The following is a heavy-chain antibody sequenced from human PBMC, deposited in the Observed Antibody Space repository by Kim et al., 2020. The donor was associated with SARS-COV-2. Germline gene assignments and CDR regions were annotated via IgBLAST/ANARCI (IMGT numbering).Heavy chain of an antibody. Sequence: ASVKVSCKASGYSFSTYSMHWVRQAPGQRLEWMGWINAANGNTKYSQNFQGRVTITRDTSASTAYMELTSLKSEDTAVYYCASQMIVVPKGAFDIWGQGTMVTVSS. CDR1: GYSFSTYS. D-gene: IGHD3-22*01. V-gene: IGHV1-3*01. CDR3: ASQMIVVPKGAFDI. CDR2: INAANGNT. J-gene: IGHJ3*02.